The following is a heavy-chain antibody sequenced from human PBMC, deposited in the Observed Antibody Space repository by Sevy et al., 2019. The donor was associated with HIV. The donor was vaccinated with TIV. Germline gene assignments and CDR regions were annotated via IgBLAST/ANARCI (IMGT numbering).Heavy chain of an antibody. V-gene: IGHV3-23*01. J-gene: IGHJ6*02. D-gene: IGHD1-7*01. CDR1: GFTFSSYA. Sequence: GGSLRLSCAASGFTFSSYAMSWVRQAPGKGLEWVSAISGSGGSTYYADSVKGRFTISRDNSKKTLYLQMNSLRAEDTAVYYCAKDGYAGTRKAYFYYGMDVWGQGTTVTVS. CDR3: AKDGYAGTRKAYFYYGMDV. CDR2: ISGSGGST.